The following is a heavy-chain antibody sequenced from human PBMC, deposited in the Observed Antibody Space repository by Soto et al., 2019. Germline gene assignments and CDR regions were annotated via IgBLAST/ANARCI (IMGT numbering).Heavy chain of an antibody. J-gene: IGHJ5*02. CDR2: INPLNGNT. CDR1: GYPFTDYA. CDR3: ARQMVRGVDWFDP. Sequence: QVQLVQSGAEVKKPGASVKVSCKASGYPFTDYAIHWVRQAPGQRPEWMGWINPLNGNTKYSQTFRGRVTISRDTSATTAYMELRGLRSEDTAVYYCARQMVRGVDWFDPWGQGSVVTVSS. V-gene: IGHV1-3*01. D-gene: IGHD3-10*01.